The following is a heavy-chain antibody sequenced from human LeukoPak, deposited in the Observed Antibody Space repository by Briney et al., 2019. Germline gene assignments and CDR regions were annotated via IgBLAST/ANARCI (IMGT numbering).Heavy chain of an antibody. J-gene: IGHJ5*02. D-gene: IGHD3-10*01. Sequence: SQTLSLTCTVSGCSISSGSYYWSWIRQPAGKGLEWIGRIYTSGSTNYNPSLKSRVTISVDTSKNQFSLKLSSVTAADTAVYYGARVDEVRGVIITLVAYNWFDPWGQGTLVTVSS. V-gene: IGHV4-61*02. CDR1: GCSISSGSYY. CDR2: IYTSGST. CDR3: ARVDEVRGVIITLVAYNWFDP.